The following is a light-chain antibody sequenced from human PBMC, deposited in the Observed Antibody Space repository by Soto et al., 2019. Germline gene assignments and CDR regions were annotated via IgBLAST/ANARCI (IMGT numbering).Light chain of an antibody. CDR2: DAS. V-gene: IGKV1-33*01. CDR3: QQYDNLPLT. Sequence: DIQMTQSLSSLSASVGDRVTITCQASQDISNYLNWYQQKPGKAPKLLIYDASNLETGVPSRFSGSGSGTDFTFTISSLQPEDIATYYCQQYDNLPLTFGGGTKVELK. CDR1: QDISNY. J-gene: IGKJ4*01.